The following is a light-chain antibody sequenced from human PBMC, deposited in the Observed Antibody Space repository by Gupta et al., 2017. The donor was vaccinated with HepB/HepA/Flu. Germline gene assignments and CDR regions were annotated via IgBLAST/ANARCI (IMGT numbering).Light chain of an antibody. Sequence: DIVMTQSPLSLPVTPGEPASISCRSSQSRLDNNGYNYLDWSLQKPGQSPQVLLFLGSMPSPGVRHRTSGSGSGTDFRLNISGVEAAAVGLSYTRQALQEPKTFGPGTRVDIK. CDR3: RQALQEPKT. V-gene: IGKV2-28*01. CDR2: LGS. J-gene: IGKJ3*01. CDR1: QSRLDNNGYNY.